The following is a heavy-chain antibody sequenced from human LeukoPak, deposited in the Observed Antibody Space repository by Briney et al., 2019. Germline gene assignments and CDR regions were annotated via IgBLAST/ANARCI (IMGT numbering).Heavy chain of an antibody. CDR3: ARDRPHNYYDSSGYYRG. V-gene: IGHV3-43*01. CDR1: GFTFDDYT. J-gene: IGHJ4*02. Sequence: GGSLRLSCAASGFTFDDYTMHWVRQAPGKGLEWVSLISWDGGSTYYADSVKGRFTISRDNSKNTLYLQMNSLRAEDTAVYYCARDRPHNYYDSSGYYRGWGQGTLVTVSS. D-gene: IGHD3-22*01. CDR2: ISWDGGST.